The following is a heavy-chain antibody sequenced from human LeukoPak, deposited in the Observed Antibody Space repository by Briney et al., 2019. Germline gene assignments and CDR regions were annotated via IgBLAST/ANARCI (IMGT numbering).Heavy chain of an antibody. CDR3: ARDVPYYYDSSGYYSPFDC. D-gene: IGHD3-22*01. J-gene: IGHJ4*02. V-gene: IGHV3-23*01. CDR1: GFTFSTYA. CDR2: ISGTGGRT. Sequence: GGSLRLSCAASGFTFSTYAMPWVRQAPGKGLEWVSDISGTGGRTYYADSVKGRFTISRDNYKNKVDLLMNSLRAEDTSIYSCARDVPYYYDSSGYYSPFDCWGQGTLVTVSS.